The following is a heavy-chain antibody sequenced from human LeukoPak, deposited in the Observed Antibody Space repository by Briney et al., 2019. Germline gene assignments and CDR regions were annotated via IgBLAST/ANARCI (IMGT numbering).Heavy chain of an antibody. Sequence: SVKVSCKASGGTFSSYAISWVRQAPGQGLEWMGRIIPILGIASYAQKFQGRVTITADKSTSTAYMELSSLRSEDTAVYYCARAPLVATIYYFDYWGQGTLVTVSS. J-gene: IGHJ4*02. CDR2: IIPILGIA. CDR3: ARAPLVATIYYFDY. CDR1: GGTFSSYA. V-gene: IGHV1-69*04. D-gene: IGHD5-12*01.